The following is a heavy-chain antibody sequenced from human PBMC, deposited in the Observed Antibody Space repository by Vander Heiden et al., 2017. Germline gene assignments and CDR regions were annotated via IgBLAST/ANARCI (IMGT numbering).Heavy chain of an antibody. V-gene: IGHV1-2*02. D-gene: IGHD2-15*01. CDR3: ARDFPLGSVVDNWFDP. CDR2: INPNSGGT. CDR1: GYTFTGYY. Sequence: QVQLVQSGAEVKKPGASVKASCKASGYTFTGYYMHWVRQAPGQGLEWMGWINPNSGGTNYAQKLQGRVTMTRDTSISTAYMELSRLRSDETAVYYCARDFPLGSVVDNWFDPWGQGTLVTVSS. J-gene: IGHJ5*02.